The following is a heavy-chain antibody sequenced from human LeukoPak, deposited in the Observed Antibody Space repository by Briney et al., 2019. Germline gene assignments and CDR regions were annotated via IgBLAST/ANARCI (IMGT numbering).Heavy chain of an antibody. D-gene: IGHD2-2*01. CDR2: LSASGGTT. V-gene: IGHV3-23*01. CDR3: AKLPREYCSSASCPNWFDT. Sequence: GGSLRLSCAASGFSFSSYAMTWVRQAPGKGLEWVSALSASGGTTYYADSVKGRFTTSRDNSKNTLYLQMNSLRAEDTAVYYCAKLPREYCSSASCPNWFDTWGQGTLVIVSS. J-gene: IGHJ5*02. CDR1: GFSFSSYA.